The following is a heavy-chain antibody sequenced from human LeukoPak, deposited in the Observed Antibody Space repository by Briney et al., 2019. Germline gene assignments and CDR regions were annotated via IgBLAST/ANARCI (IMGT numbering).Heavy chain of an antibody. J-gene: IGHJ4*02. CDR1: GFTFSSFA. V-gene: IGHV3-23*01. CDR3: AKEFFGSGNYFNGVFDS. D-gene: IGHD3-10*01. CDR2: IRGGGVNI. Sequence: PGGSLRLSCAASGFTFSSFAMSWVRQAPGKGLVWVSRIRGGGVNIQYAVSVKGRFTISRDNSNNTLHLQMNSLRVEDTAVYYCAKEFFGSGNYFNGVFDSWGQGALVTVSS.